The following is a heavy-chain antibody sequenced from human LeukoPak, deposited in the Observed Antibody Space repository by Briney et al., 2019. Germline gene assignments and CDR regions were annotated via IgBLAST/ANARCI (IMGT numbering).Heavy chain of an antibody. D-gene: IGHD1-1*01. J-gene: IGHJ3*02. V-gene: IGHV4-38-2*02. CDR2: IYYSGST. CDR3: ARDGWNDDDGFDI. Sequence: ASETLSLTCTVSGYSITSGYYWGWIRQPPGKGLEWIGSIYYSGSTYYNPSLKSRVIISVDTSKNQFSLKLSSVTAADTAVYYCARDGWNDDDGFDIWGQGTMVTVSS. CDR1: GYSITSGYY.